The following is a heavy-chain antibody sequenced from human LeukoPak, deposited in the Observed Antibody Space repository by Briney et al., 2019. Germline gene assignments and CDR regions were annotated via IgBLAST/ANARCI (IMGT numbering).Heavy chain of an antibody. CDR1: GLTFSNAW. CDR3: ITDPGAWQPI. D-gene: IGHD3-10*01. CDR2: IKSKTDGETT. J-gene: IGHJ3*02. V-gene: IGHV3-15*01. Sequence: GGSLRLSSSASGLTFSNAWMSWVRQAPGKGREWIGRIKSKTDGETTDYAAPVKGRFTISRDDSKNTLYLQMNRLNTEDTAVYYCITDPGAWQPIWGRGTMVAVSS.